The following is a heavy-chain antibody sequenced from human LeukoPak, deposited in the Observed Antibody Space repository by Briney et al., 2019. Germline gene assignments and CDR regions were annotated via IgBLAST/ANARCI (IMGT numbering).Heavy chain of an antibody. CDR2: IRYDGSNK. J-gene: IGHJ6*03. Sequence: PGGSLRLSCAASGFTFSSYGMHWVRQAPGKGLEWVAFIRYDGSNKYYADSVKGRFTISRDNSKNTLYLQMNSLRAEDTAVYYCARRPWVGYYDSSGYYYYYYYMDVWGKGTTVTVSS. CDR1: GFTFSSYG. V-gene: IGHV3-30*02. D-gene: IGHD3-22*01. CDR3: ARRPWVGYYDSSGYYYYYYYMDV.